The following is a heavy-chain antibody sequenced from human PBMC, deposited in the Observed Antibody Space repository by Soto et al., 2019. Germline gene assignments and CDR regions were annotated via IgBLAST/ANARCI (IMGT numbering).Heavy chain of an antibody. CDR3: ARRYYGSGSYYYYYYMDV. CDR2: ISAYNGNT. J-gene: IGHJ6*03. CDR1: AYTFTSYG. D-gene: IGHD3-10*01. Sequence: ASGKVACKSSAYTFTSYGISWVRQAPGQGLEWMGWISAYNGNTNYAQKLQGRVTMTTDTSTSTAYMELRSLRSDDTAVYYCARRYYGSGSYYYYYYMDVWGKGTTVTVSS. V-gene: IGHV1-18*01.